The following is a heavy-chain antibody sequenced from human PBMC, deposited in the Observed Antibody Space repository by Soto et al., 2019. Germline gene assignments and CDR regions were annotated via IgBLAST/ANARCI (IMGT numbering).Heavy chain of an antibody. CDR1: GFTFDDYA. CDR2: ISWNRGSI. J-gene: IGHJ6*03. V-gene: IGHV3-9*01. Sequence: GGSLRLSCAASGFTFDDYAMHWVRQAPGKGLEWVSGISWNRGSIGYADSVKGRFTISRDNAKNSLYLQMNSLRAEDTALYYCAKGIGGRYYYYYMDVWGKGTTVTVSS. CDR3: AKGIGGRYYYYYMDV.